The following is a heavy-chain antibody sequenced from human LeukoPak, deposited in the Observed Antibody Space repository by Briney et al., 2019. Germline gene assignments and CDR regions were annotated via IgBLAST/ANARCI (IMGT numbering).Heavy chain of an antibody. CDR2: ISWDSRNI. Sequence: GRSLRLSCAASGFTFDDYAMFWVRHAPGKGLEWVSGISWDSRNIGYAASVKGRFTTSRDNGENSLYLQMNSLRPDDTALYYCARGNRDSSGFYFYYGMDVWGPGSTVTVSS. CDR3: ARGNRDSSGFYFYYGMDV. CDR1: GFTFDDYA. D-gene: IGHD6-19*01. J-gene: IGHJ6*02. V-gene: IGHV3-9*01.